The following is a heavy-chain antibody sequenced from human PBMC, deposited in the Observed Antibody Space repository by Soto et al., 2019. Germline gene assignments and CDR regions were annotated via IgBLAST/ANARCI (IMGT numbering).Heavy chain of an antibody. CDR3: ARDTARAAAGYYYYYGMDV. Sequence: SLRLSCAASGFTFSSYGMHWVRQAPGKVLEWVSVICYYGSNKYYADSVKGRFTISRDNSKNTLYLQMNSLRAEDTAVYYCARDTARAAAGYYYYYGMDVWGQGTTVTVSS. CDR1: GFTFSSYG. D-gene: IGHD6-13*01. J-gene: IGHJ6*01. CDR2: ICYYGSNK. V-gene: IGHV3-33*01.